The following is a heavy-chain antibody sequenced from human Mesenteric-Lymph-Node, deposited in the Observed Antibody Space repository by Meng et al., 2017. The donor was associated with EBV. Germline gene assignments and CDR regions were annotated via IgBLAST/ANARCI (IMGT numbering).Heavy chain of an antibody. J-gene: IGHJ4*02. CDR1: GCSIRSYY. CDR3: ARGDSNFDY. CDR2: IYYSGRT. V-gene: IGHV4-59*01. Sequence: VPFQGSGPGLVKPSEPLSPTCTVSGCSIRSYYWSWIRQPPGKGLEWIGDIYYSGRTNYNPSLKSRVTISIDTSKNQFSLKLTSVTAADTAIYYCARGDSNFDYWGQGTLVTVSS.